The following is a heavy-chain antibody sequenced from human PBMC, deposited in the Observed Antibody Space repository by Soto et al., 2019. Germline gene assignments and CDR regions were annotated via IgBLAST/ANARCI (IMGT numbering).Heavy chain of an antibody. J-gene: IGHJ6*02. CDR3: AKERAKITMIGVVITTYGMDV. Sequence: GGSLRLSCAAYGFTFSSYGMHWVRQAPGKGLEWVAVISYDGSNKYYADSVKGRFTISRDNSKNTLYLQMNSLRAEDTAVYYCAKERAKITMIGVVITTYGMDVWAQGTTVTVSS. CDR2: ISYDGSNK. CDR1: GFTFSSYG. V-gene: IGHV3-30*18. D-gene: IGHD3-22*01.